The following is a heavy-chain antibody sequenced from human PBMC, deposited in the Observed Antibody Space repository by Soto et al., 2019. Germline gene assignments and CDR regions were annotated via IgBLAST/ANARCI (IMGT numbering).Heavy chain of an antibody. V-gene: IGHV6-1*01. Sequence: PSQTLSLTCAISGDSVSSNSAAWSWIRQAPARPLEWLGRTYYRSKWYNDYAVSVKSRIIINPDTSNNQFSLQLNSVTPEDTAVYFCAKGDNLGPKTGYAFDPWGQGIMVTVS. CDR2: TYYRSKWYN. J-gene: IGHJ5*02. CDR1: GDSVSSNSAA. CDR3: AKGDNLGPKTGYAFDP. D-gene: IGHD5-12*01.